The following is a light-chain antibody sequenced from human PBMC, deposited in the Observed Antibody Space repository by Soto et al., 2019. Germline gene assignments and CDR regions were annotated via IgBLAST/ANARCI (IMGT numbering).Light chain of an antibody. CDR2: GAS. Sequence: EIVITQSPATLYVSPGERATLSCRASQSVSSNLAWYPQTPGQAPRLLSHGASSRETGIPERFSGSGSGTECTLTISRLEPEDFEVDYCQQYDTEIWTFGHGTKVDIK. V-gene: IGKV3-15*01. J-gene: IGKJ1*01. CDR1: QSVSSN. CDR3: QQYDTEIWT.